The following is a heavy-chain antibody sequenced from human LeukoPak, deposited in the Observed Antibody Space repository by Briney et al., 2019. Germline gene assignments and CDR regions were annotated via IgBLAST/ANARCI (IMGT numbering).Heavy chain of an antibody. CDR1: GFTFSSYA. J-gene: IGHJ1*01. CDR2: ISGSGGST. V-gene: IGHV3-23*01. CDR3: AKDPRDCSSTSCYPEYFQH. Sequence: GGSLRLSCAASGFTFSSYAMSWVRQAPGKGLEWVSDISGSGGSTYYADSVKGRFTISRDNSKNTPYLQMNSLRAEDTAVYYCAKDPRDCSSTSCYPEYFQHWGQGTLVTVSS. D-gene: IGHD2-2*01.